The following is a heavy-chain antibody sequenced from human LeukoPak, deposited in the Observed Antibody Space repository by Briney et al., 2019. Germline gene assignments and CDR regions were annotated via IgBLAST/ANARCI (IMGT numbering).Heavy chain of an antibody. J-gene: IGHJ5*02. CDR3: AKGFWGLERRHNWFDP. Sequence: PGGSLRLSCTASGFTFSTYWMTWVRQAPGKGLEWVAFIRYDGSNKYYADSVKGRFTISRDNSKNTLYLQMNSLRAEDTAVYYCAKGFWGLERRHNWFDPWGQGTLVTVSS. CDR2: IRYDGSNK. D-gene: IGHD1-1*01. V-gene: IGHV3-30*02. CDR1: GFTFSTYW.